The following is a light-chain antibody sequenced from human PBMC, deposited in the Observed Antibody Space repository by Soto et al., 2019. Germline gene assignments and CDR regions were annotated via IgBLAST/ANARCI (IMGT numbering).Light chain of an antibody. V-gene: IGKV3D-15*01. CDR2: GAS. CDR1: QNINYN. Sequence: ETLMTQSPATLSASPGERVTLSCRASQNINYNLAWYQQKPGQAPRVLIYGASSRASGIPDRFSGSGSGTDFSLTISRLEQHEFAFYYCQQYHNWPPLTFGGGTRVEIK. J-gene: IGKJ4*01. CDR3: QQYHNWPPLT.